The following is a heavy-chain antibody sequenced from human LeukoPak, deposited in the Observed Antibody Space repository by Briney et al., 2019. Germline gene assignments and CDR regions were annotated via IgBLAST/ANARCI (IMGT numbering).Heavy chain of an antibody. CDR2: IRYDGSNK. CDR3: AKDGRIVLMVYADAFDI. J-gene: IGHJ3*02. D-gene: IGHD2-8*01. Sequence: GGSLRLSCAASGFTFSSYGMHWVRQAPGKGLEWVAFIRYDGSNKYYADCVKGRFTISRDNSKHTLYLQMNSLRAEDTAVYYCAKDGRIVLMVYADAFDIWGQGTMVTVSS. V-gene: IGHV3-30*02. CDR1: GFTFSSYG.